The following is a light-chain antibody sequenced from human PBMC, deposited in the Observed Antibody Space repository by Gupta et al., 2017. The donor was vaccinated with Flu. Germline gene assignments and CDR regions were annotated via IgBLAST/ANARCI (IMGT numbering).Light chain of an antibody. J-gene: IGLJ1*01. CDR3: SSYTSSSTLYV. Sequence: QSALTQPASVSGSPGQSITISCTGTSSDVGGYNYVSWYQQHPGKAPKRMIYEVSNRPSGVSNRFSGSKSGNTASLTISGLQAEDEAEYYCSSYTSSSTLYVFGTGTKVTVL. V-gene: IGLV2-14*01. CDR2: EVS. CDR1: SSDVGGYNY.